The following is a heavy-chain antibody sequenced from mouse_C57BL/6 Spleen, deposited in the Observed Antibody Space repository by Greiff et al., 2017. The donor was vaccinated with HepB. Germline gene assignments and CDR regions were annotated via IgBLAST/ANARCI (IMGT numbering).Heavy chain of an antibody. CDR3: GRCGSSYGYAMDY. V-gene: IGHV1-11*01. CDR2: IYPVSGET. Sequence: VQLQQSGAELASPGASVTLSCKASGYTFTDHLMNWVKKRPGQGLEWIGRIYPVSGETNYNQKFMGKATFSVDRSSSTVYMVLNSLTSEDPAVYYGGRCGSSYGYAMDYWGQGTSVTVSS. CDR1: GYTFTDHL. D-gene: IGHD1-1*01. J-gene: IGHJ4*01.